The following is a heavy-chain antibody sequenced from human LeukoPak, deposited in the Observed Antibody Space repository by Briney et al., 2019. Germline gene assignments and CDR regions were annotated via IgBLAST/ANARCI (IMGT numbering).Heavy chain of an antibody. CDR2: IYYSGST. V-gene: IGHV4-39*01. CDR1: GGSSSSSRYY. J-gene: IGHJ5*02. D-gene: IGHD2-2*01. Sequence: SETLSLTCTVSGGSSSSSRYYWGWIRQPPGKGLEWIGSIYYSGSTYYNPSLKSRVTISVDTSKNQLSLKLSSVTAADTAVYYCARHPYQLLWLSWFDPWGQGTLVTVSS. CDR3: ARHPYQLLWLSWFDP.